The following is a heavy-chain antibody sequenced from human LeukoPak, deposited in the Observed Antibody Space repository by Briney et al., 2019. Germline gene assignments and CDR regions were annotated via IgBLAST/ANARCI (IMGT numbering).Heavy chain of an antibody. CDR2: ISDSGGAT. D-gene: IGHD1-26*01. V-gene: IGHV3-23*01. J-gene: IGHJ4*02. CDR3: AKGYSGSYWGSYFDY. Sequence: GGSLRLSCAVSGFTFSSYIMSWVRQAPGKGLEWVSAISDSGGATFYAVSVKGRFTISRDNSKNTLYLQMNSLRDDDTATYFCAKGYSGSYWGSYFDYWGQGTLVPVSS. CDR1: GFTFSSYI.